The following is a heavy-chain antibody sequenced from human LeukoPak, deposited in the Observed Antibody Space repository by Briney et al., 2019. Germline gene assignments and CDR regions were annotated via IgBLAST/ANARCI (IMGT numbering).Heavy chain of an antibody. CDR3: ARGAYYSGLADI. CDR1: GFTFDDYG. CDR2: INWNGGST. V-gene: IGHV3-20*04. D-gene: IGHD3-10*01. Sequence: GGSLRLSCAASGFTFDDYGMSWVRQAPGKGLEWVSGINWNGGSTGYADSVKGRFTISRDNSKNTLYLQMNSLRAGDTAVYYCARGAYYSGLADIWGHGTLVSVSS. J-gene: IGHJ4*01.